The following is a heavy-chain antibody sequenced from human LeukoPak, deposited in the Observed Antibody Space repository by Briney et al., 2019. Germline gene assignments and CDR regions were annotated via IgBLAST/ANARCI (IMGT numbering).Heavy chain of an antibody. Sequence: PGGSLRLSCAASGFTFSSYAMHWVRQAPGKGLEWVAVISYDGSNKYYADSVKGRFTISRDNSKNTLYLQMNSLRAEDTAVYYCARDLGSAWLLNYWGQGTLVTVSS. D-gene: IGHD3-22*01. J-gene: IGHJ4*02. V-gene: IGHV3-30-3*01. CDR3: ARDLGSAWLLNY. CDR1: GFTFSSYA. CDR2: ISYDGSNK.